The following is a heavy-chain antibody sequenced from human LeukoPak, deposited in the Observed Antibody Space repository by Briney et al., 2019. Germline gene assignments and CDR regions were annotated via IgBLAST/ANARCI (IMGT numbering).Heavy chain of an antibody. V-gene: IGHV1-46*01. J-gene: IGHJ3*02. CDR1: GYTFTSYY. CDR2: INPSGGST. Sequence: ASVRVSCKASGYTFTSYYIHWVRQAPGQGLEWMGIINPSGGSTTYAQKFQGRVTMTRDTSTSTVYMELSSLKSEDTAVYYCARIYRPPAAMRGPDAFDIWGQGEMVTVSS. D-gene: IGHD2-2*01. CDR3: ARIYRPPAAMRGPDAFDI.